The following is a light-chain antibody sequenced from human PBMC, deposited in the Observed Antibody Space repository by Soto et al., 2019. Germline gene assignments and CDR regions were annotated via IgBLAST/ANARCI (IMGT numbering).Light chain of an antibody. V-gene: IGLV4-69*01. Sequence: QLVLTQPPSASASLGASVKLTCTLSRGHHSYAIAWHQQQPEKGPRYLMKLNSDGSHSKGDGIPDRFSGSSSGAERYLTISSLQSEDEADYYCQTWSTDIRVFGGGTQLTVL. CDR2: LNSDGSH. J-gene: IGLJ3*02. CDR1: RGHHSYA. CDR3: QTWSTDIRV.